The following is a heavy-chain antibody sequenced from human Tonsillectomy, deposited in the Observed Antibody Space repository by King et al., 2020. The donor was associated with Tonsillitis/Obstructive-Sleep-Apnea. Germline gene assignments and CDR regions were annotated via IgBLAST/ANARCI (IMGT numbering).Heavy chain of an antibody. CDR1: GYSLTELS. Sequence: QLVQSGAEVKKPGASVKVSCKVSGYSLTELSMHWVRQAPGKGLEWMGGFDPEDGETTYAQEFQGRVTMTEDTSTDTVYMELSSLRSEDTAVYYCAILIGENRYDYWGQGTLVTVSS. V-gene: IGHV1-24*01. CDR3: AILIGENRYDY. CDR2: FDPEDGET. D-gene: IGHD7-27*01. J-gene: IGHJ4*02.